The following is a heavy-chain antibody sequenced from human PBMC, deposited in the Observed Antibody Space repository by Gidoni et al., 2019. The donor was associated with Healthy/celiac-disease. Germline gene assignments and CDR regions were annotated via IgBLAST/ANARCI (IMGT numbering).Heavy chain of an antibody. D-gene: IGHD4-17*01. CDR2: IKQDGSEK. Sequence: EVQLVESGGGLVQPGGSLRLSCAASGFTFSSYWMSWVRQAPGKGLEWVANIKQDGSEKYYVDSVKGRFTISRDNAKNSLYLQMNSLRAEDTAVYYCARQEYGDYRPESFDYWGQGTLDTVSS. CDR3: ARQEYGDYRPESFDY. V-gene: IGHV3-7*03. J-gene: IGHJ4*02. CDR1: GFTFSSYW.